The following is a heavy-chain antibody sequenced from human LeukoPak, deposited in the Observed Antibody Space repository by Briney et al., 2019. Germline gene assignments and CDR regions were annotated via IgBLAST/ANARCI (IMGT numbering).Heavy chain of an antibody. V-gene: IGHV4-34*01. Sequence: SETLSLTCAVYGGSFSGYYWSWIRQPPGKGLEWIGEINHSGSTNYNPSLKSRVTISVDTSKNQFSLKLSSVTAADTAVYYCARHAGLWFGELLWYYYYMDVWGKGTTVTISS. CDR3: ARHAGLWFGELLWYYYYMDV. CDR2: INHSGST. CDR1: GGSFSGYY. J-gene: IGHJ6*03. D-gene: IGHD3-10*01.